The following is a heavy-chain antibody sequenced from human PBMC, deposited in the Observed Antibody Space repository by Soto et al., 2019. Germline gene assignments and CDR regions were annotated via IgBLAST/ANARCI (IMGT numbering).Heavy chain of an antibody. J-gene: IGHJ4*02. CDR1: CGSFSGYY. D-gene: IGHD1-1*01. V-gene: IGHV4-34*01. Sequence: PSETLSLTCAVDCGSFSGYYWSWIRQPPGNGLYCIGEINHSVITNXXPSLKSRXXISVDTSKNHXSLQLXSMTAADTAMYYCARDTTPSLWCQGTLVTVSS. CDR3: ARDTTPSL. CDR2: INHSVIT.